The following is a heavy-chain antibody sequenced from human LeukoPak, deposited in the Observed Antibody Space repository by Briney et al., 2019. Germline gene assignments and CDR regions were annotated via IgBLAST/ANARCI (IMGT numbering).Heavy chain of an antibody. CDR1: GYTFTSYY. J-gene: IGHJ3*02. CDR2: INPSGGST. Sequence: ASVKVSCKASGYTFTSYYMHWVRQAPGQGLEWMGIINPSGGSTSYAQKFQGRVTMTRDTSTSTVYMELSSLRSEDTAVYYCASPGPGNGYSFAFDIWGQGTMVTVSS. V-gene: IGHV1-46*01. D-gene: IGHD5-24*01. CDR3: ASPGPGNGYSFAFDI.